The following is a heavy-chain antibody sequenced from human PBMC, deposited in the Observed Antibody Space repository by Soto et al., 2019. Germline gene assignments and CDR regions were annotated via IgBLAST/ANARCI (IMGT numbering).Heavy chain of an antibody. D-gene: IGHD2-2*01. V-gene: IGHV3-23*01. J-gene: IGHJ4*02. CDR1: GFTFSSYA. CDR2: ISGSGGST. CDR3: AKKRGWYQLLWADSLGWFDY. Sequence: GGSLRLSCAASGFTFSSYAMSWVRQAPGKGLEWVSAISGSGGSTYYADSVKGRFTISRDNSKNTLYLQMNSLRAEDTAVYYCAKKRGWYQLLWADSLGWFDYWGQGTLVTVSS.